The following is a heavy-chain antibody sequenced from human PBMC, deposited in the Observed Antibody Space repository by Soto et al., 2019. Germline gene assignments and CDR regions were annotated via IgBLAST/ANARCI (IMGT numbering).Heavy chain of an antibody. Sequence: QVQLVQSGAEVKKPGASVKVSCKASGHTFSSHDINWVRQATGQGLEWMGWMNPNTGNTGYAQTFQGRVSMTRDTSINTAYMELSSLRSEDTAVYYCARGRAEYNSWLGLDHWGQGTLVTVSS. CDR2: MNPNTGNT. J-gene: IGHJ4*02. D-gene: IGHD6-6*01. CDR1: GHTFSSHD. V-gene: IGHV1-8*01. CDR3: ARGRAEYNSWLGLDH.